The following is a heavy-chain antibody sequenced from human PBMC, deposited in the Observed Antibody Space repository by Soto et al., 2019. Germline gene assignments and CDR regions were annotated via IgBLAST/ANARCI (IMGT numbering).Heavy chain of an antibody. Sequence: SETLSLTCAVSGGSISSGGYSWSWIRQPPGKGLEWIGYIYHSGSTYYNPSLKSRVTISVDRSKNQFSLKLSSVTAADTAVYYCARGRFVGDYGWYYFDYWGQGTLVTVSS. CDR1: GGSISSGGYS. J-gene: IGHJ4*02. CDR3: ARGRFVGDYGWYYFDY. CDR2: IYHSGST. V-gene: IGHV4-30-2*01. D-gene: IGHD4-17*01.